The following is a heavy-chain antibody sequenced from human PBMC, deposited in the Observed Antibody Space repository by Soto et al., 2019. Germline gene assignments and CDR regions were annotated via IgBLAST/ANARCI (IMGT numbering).Heavy chain of an antibody. J-gene: IGHJ6*02. V-gene: IGHV1-46*01. CDR2: INPSGGST. CDR1: GYTFTSYY. CDR3: ARGACSYYDGSGCYYYYGMDV. Sequence: ASVKVSCKASGYTFTSYYMHWVRQAPGQGLEWMGIINPSGGSTSYAQKFQGRVTMTRDTSTSTVYMELSSLRSEDTAVYYCARGACSYYDGSGCYYYYGMDVWGQGTTVTV. D-gene: IGHD3-22*01.